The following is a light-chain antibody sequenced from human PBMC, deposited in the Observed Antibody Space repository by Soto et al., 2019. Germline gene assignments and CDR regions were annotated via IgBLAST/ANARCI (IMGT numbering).Light chain of an antibody. J-gene: IGKJ1*01. CDR1: QSVSSSS. CDR3: QQYGSSPST. Sequence: EIVLTQSPGTLSLSPGERATLSCRASQSVSSSSLAWYQQKRGRAPRLLIYGASSRATGIPDRFSGSGSGTDFTLTISRLEPEDLAVYYCQQYGSSPSTFGQGTKVDLK. CDR2: GAS. V-gene: IGKV3-20*01.